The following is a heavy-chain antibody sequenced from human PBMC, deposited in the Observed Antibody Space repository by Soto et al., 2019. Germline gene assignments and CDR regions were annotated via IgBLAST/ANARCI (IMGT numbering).Heavy chain of an antibody. CDR2: IYYSGST. V-gene: IGHV4-30-4*01. J-gene: IGHJ4*02. CDR1: GGSISSGDYY. D-gene: IGHD3-10*01. Sequence: PSETLSLTCTVSGGSISSGDYYWSWIRQPPGKGLEWIGYIYYSGSTYYNPSLKSRVTISVDTSKNQFSLKLSSVTAADTAVYYCARVVQGVQSWRDDFDYWGQGTLVTVSS. CDR3: ARVVQGVQSWRDDFDY.